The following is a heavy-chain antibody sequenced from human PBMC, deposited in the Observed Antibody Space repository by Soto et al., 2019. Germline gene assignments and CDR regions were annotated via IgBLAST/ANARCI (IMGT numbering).Heavy chain of an antibody. V-gene: IGHV3-74*01. J-gene: IGHJ4*02. CDR1: GFTFSNYW. CDR3: ARGIGYSAQDY. Sequence: GGSLRLSCAASGFTFSNYWMHWVRQAPGKGLVWVSRINDDGSSTNYADSVKGRFTVSRDNAKNTLYLQMDSLRAEDTAVYHCARGIGYSAQDYWGQGTLVTVSS. CDR2: INDDGSST. D-gene: IGHD2-15*01.